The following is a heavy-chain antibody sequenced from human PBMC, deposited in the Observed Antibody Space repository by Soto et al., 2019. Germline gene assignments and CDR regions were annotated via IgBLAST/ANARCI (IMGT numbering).Heavy chain of an antibody. CDR1: GFTFSSYA. J-gene: IGHJ6*02. Sequence: GGSLRLSCAASGFTFSSYAMSWVRQAPGKGLEWVSAISGSGGSTYYADSVKGRFTISRDNSKNTLYLQMNSLRAEDTAVYYCAKDTGLNYDFWSGYYSYYGMDVWGQGTTVTVSS. CDR3: AKDTGLNYDFWSGYYSYYGMDV. V-gene: IGHV3-23*01. CDR2: ISGSGGST. D-gene: IGHD3-3*01.